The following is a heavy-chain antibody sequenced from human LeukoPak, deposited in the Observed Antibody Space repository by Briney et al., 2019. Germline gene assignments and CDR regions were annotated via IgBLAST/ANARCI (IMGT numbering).Heavy chain of an antibody. CDR2: ISYDGSNK. CDR1: GFTFSRYG. CDR3: AKGDPYGSGSYPVDY. J-gene: IGHJ4*02. V-gene: IGHV3-30*18. D-gene: IGHD3-10*01. Sequence: PGRSLRLSCAASGFTFSRYGMHWGRQASGKGLEWMALISYDGSNKYYADSVKGRFNISRDNSKNTLYLQMNSLRPEDTAVYYCAKGDPYGSGSYPVDYWGQGTLVTVSS.